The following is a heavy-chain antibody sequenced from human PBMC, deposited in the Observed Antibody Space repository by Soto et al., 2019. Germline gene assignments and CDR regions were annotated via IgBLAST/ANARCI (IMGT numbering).Heavy chain of an antibody. CDR1: GFTFSSYS. V-gene: IGHV3-21*01. D-gene: IGHD3-22*01. CDR2: ISSSSSYI. CDR3: AREETQYYYDSSGYHSY. J-gene: IGHJ4*02. Sequence: EVQLVESGGGLVKPGGSLRLSCAASGFTFSSYSMNWVRQAPGKGLEWVSSISSSSSYIYYADSVKGRFTISRDNAKNSLYLQMNSLRAEDTAVYYCAREETQYYYDSSGYHSYWGQGTLVTVSS.